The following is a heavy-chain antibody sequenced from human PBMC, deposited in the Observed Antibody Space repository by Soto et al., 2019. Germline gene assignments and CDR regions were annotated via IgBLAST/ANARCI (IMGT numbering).Heavy chain of an antibody. J-gene: IGHJ4*02. D-gene: IGHD2-21*02. CDR3: ARVLWHIVVVTALPGSDY. CDR2: IYYSGST. V-gene: IGHV4-39*01. Sequence: QLQLQESGPGLVKPSETLSLTCTVSGGSISSSSYYWGWIRQPPGKGLEWIGSIYYSGSTYYNPSLKSRVTISVDTSKNQFSLKLSSVTAADTTVYYCARVLWHIVVVTALPGSDYWGQGTLVTVSS. CDR1: GGSISSSSYY.